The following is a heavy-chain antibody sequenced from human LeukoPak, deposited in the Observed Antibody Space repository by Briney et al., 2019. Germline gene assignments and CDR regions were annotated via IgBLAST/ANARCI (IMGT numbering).Heavy chain of an antibody. CDR2: RKEDGSEK. D-gene: IGHD3-9*01. J-gene: IGHJ4*02. Sequence: PGGSLRLACAASGFIFSEHSMSWVRQAPGKGLEWVANRKEDGSEKQYVDSVRGRFTISRDNAKKSLYLQMNSLRAEDTAVYYCVNRAWLECWGQGTLVTVSS. V-gene: IGHV3-7*01. CDR3: VNRAWLEC. CDR1: GFIFSEHS.